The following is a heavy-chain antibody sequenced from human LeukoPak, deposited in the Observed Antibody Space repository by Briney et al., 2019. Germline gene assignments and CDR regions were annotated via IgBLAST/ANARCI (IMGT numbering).Heavy chain of an antibody. CDR1: GFSFSSYA. CDR2: ISGSGDST. J-gene: IGHJ4*02. Sequence: GGSLRLSCVGSGFSFSSYAMNWVRQAPGKGPEWVSSISGSGDSTFYDSTFYADSVKGRFTISRDQSKNTLYLQMNSLRAEDTAVYYCAKPHITYSYGYQGYWGQGTLVTVSS. D-gene: IGHD5-18*01. CDR3: AKPHITYSYGYQGY. V-gene: IGHV3-23*01.